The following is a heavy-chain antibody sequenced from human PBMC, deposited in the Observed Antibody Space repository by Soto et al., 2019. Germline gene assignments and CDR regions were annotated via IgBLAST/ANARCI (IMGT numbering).Heavy chain of an antibody. Sequence: SETLSLTCTVSGGSISSGDYYWSWIRQPPGKGLERIGYIYYSGSTYYNPSLKSRVTISVDTSKNQFSLKLSSVTAADTAVYYCSRDGRELWFGDGFYYGMDVWGQGTTVTVSS. J-gene: IGHJ6*02. CDR2: IYYSGST. V-gene: IGHV4-30-4*01. CDR1: GGSISSGDYY. D-gene: IGHD3-10*01. CDR3: SRDGRELWFGDGFYYGMDV.